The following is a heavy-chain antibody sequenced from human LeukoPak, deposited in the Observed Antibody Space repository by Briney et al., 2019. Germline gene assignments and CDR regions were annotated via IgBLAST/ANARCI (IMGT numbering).Heavy chain of an antibody. CDR3: ARAPGIAAYDYYYGMDV. CDR1: GYTFTSYG. Sequence: WASVKVSCKASGYTFTSYGISWVRQAPGQGLEWMGWISAYNGNTNYAQKLQGRVTMTTDTSTSTAYMELRSLRSDDTAVYYCARAPGIAAYDYYYGMDVWGQGTTVTVSS. J-gene: IGHJ6*02. V-gene: IGHV1-18*01. CDR2: ISAYNGNT. D-gene: IGHD6-13*01.